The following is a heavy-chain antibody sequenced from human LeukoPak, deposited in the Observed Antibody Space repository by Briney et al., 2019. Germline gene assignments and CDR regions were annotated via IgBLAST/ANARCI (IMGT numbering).Heavy chain of an antibody. Sequence: GGSLRLSCGASGITFSSYSMNWVRQAPGKGLEWVSYISSSGSTKYYADSVKGRFTISRDNARNSLDLQMNSLRAEDTAVYFCAGGGLSIIGHWGQGTGVSVFS. CDR3: AGGGLSIIGH. D-gene: IGHD2/OR15-2a*01. CDR2: ISSSGSTK. V-gene: IGHV3-48*01. J-gene: IGHJ4*02. CDR1: GITFSSYS.